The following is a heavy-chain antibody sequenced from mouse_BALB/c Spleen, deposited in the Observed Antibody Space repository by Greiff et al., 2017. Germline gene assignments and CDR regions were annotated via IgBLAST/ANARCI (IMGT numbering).Heavy chain of an antibody. CDR3: ARQGYDYYAMDY. D-gene: IGHD3-2*02. CDR1: GFTFSSYG. J-gene: IGHJ4*01. Sequence: EVNVVESGGDLVKPGGSLKLSCAASGFTFSSYGMSWVRQTPDKRLEWVATISSGGSYTYYPDSVKGRFTISRDNAKNTLYLQMSSLKSEDTAMYYCARQGYDYYAMDYWGQGTSVTVSS. V-gene: IGHV5-6*01. CDR2: ISSGGSYT.